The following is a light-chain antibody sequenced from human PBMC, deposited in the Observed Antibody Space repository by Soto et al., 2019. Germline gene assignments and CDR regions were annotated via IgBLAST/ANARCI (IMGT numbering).Light chain of an antibody. Sequence: DIQMTQSPSSLSASVGNRVIITCRASQDSSNYLAWYQQKPGKVPKLLIYGASTLQSGVPSRFSGSGSETHFPLTISSLQPEDVATYYCQKHNSAPLFGGGTKVEIK. CDR2: GAS. J-gene: IGKJ4*01. CDR3: QKHNSAPL. V-gene: IGKV1-27*01. CDR1: QDSSNY.